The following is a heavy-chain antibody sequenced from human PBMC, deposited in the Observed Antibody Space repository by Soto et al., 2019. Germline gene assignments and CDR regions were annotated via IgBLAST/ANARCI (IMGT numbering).Heavy chain of an antibody. Sequence: PGGSLRLSCAASGLTFCNYWMHWVRQAPGKGLEWVAIIRQDGSETRYVDSVKGRFTISRDNAKNSLFLQMSSLRVEDTAVYHCARGCGRAHCPYYMEVWGKGTTVTVSS. CDR1: GLTFCNYW. CDR3: ARGCGRAHCPYYMEV. J-gene: IGHJ6*03. V-gene: IGHV3-7*01. CDR2: IRQDGSET. D-gene: IGHD2-15*01.